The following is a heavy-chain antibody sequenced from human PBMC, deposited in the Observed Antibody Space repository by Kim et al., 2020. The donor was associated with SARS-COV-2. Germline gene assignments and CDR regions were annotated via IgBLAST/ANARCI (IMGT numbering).Heavy chain of an antibody. D-gene: IGHD3-9*01. CDR1: GFTFSSYG. V-gene: IGHV3-30*18. CDR2: ISYDGSNK. J-gene: IGHJ6*03. CDR3: AKEWRYFDWLGLYMDV. Sequence: GGSLRLSCAASGFTFSSYGMHWVRQAPGKGLEWVAVISYDGSNKYYADSVKGRFTISRDNSKNTLYLQMNSLRAEDTAVYYCAKEWRYFDWLGLYMDVWGKGTTVTVSS.